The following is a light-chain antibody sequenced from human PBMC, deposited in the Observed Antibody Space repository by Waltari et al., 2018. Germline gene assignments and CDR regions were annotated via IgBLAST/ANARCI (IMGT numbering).Light chain of an antibody. CDR1: QTVSSS. V-gene: IGKV3-15*01. J-gene: IGKJ1*01. Sequence: EIVMTQSPATLSVSLGERATLSCRASQTVSSSVAWYTQTVGQAPRLLICGASTRATGVPARFSGSGSGTEFTLTISSLQSEDFAVYYCQQYHDWPPTFGQGTKVEIK. CDR3: QQYHDWPPT. CDR2: GAS.